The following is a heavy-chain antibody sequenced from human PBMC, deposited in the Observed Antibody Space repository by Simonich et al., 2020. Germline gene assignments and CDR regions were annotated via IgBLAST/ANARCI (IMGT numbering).Heavy chain of an antibody. Sequence: EVQLVESGGGLVQPGGSLRLSCAASGFTFSSYEMTWVRQAPGKGLEWVSYISSSGSTIYYADSVKGRFTISRDNAKNSLYLQMNSLRAEDTAVYYCARHYYGDYYFDYWGQGTLVTVSS. J-gene: IGHJ4*02. V-gene: IGHV3-48*03. CDR1: GFTFSSYE. CDR2: ISSSGSTI. CDR3: ARHYYGDYYFDY. D-gene: IGHD4-17*01.